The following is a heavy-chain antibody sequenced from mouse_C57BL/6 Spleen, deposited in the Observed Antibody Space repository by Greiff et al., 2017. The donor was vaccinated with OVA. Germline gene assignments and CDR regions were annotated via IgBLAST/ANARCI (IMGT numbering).Heavy chain of an antibody. D-gene: IGHD1-1*01. CDR3: VRESSYWYFDV. CDR1: GFSFNTYA. Sequence: EVNLVESGGGLVQPKGSLKLSCAASGFSFNTYAMNWVRQAPGKGLEWVARIRSKSNNYATYYADSVKDRFTISRDDSESMLYLQMNNLKTEDTAMYYCVRESSYWYFDVWGTGTTVTVSS. J-gene: IGHJ1*03. V-gene: IGHV10-1*01. CDR2: IRSKSNNYAT.